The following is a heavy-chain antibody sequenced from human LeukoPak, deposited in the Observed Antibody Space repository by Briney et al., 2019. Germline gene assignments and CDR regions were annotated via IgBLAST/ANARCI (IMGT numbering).Heavy chain of an antibody. V-gene: IGHV3-48*03. CDR2: ISSSGSTI. CDR3: ARAPLVESSGWYLLYYYYYMDV. D-gene: IGHD6-19*01. Sequence: PGGSLRLSCAASGFTFSSYEMNWVRQAPGKGLEWVSYISSSGSTIYYADSVKGRFTISRDNAKNSLYLQMNSLRAEDTAVYYCARAPLVESSGWYLLYYYYYMDVWGKGTTVTISS. J-gene: IGHJ6*03. CDR1: GFTFSSYE.